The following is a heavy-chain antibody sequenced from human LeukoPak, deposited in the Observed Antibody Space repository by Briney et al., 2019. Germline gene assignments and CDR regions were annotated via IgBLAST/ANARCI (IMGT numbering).Heavy chain of an antibody. Sequence: GESLKISCRGSGYSFTTYWIGWVRKMPGKGLGWMGIIYPGDSDTRYSPSFQGQVTISADKSISTAYLQWSSLKASDTAMYYCATSTVSSSPFEYWGQGTLVTVSS. CDR2: IYPGDSDT. J-gene: IGHJ4*02. CDR3: ATSTVSSSPFEY. CDR1: GYSFTTYW. V-gene: IGHV5-51*01. D-gene: IGHD6-13*01.